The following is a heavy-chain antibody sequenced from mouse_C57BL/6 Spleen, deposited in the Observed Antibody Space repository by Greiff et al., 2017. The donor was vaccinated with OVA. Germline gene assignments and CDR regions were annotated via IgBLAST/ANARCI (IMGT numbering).Heavy chain of an antibody. CDR2: IYPYNGVS. Sequence: VQLQQSGPELVKPGASVKISCKASGYSFTGYYMHWVKQSHGNILDWIGYIYPYNGVSSYNQKFKGKATLTVDKSSSTAYMELRSLTSEDSAVYYGARAYGYDGDWYCDVWGTGTTVTVSS. J-gene: IGHJ1*03. CDR3: ARAYGYDGDWYCDV. D-gene: IGHD2-2*01. CDR1: GYSFTGYY. V-gene: IGHV1-31*01.